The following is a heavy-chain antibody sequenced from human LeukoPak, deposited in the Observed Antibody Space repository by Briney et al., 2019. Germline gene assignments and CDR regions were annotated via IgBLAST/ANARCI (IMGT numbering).Heavy chain of an antibody. CDR1: GFTFTRNAM. CDR2: VHLDGRT. Sequence: GSLRLSCAASGFTFTRNAMAWVRQAPGKGLEWIGEVHLDGRTNYNPSLKSRLIMSVDLPENHISLKLTSVTAADTAVYYCAREGGFYRPLDYSGQGTLVTVSS. V-gene: IGHV4-4*02. CDR3: AREGGFYRPLDY. J-gene: IGHJ4*02. D-gene: IGHD3-3*01.